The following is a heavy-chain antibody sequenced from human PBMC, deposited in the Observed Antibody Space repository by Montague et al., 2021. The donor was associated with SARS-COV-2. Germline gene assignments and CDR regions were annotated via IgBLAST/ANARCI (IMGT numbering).Heavy chain of an antibody. CDR1: GGSIGTYY. Sequence: SETLSLTCTVSGGSIGTYYWNWIRQSPGKGLEWLDYIYYTGSTKXSPSLKSRVTISMDTSRDQLSLRLKSVTAADTAVYYCARDNYGDWGYYGLDVWGQGTTVIVSS. CDR2: IYYTGST. V-gene: IGHV4-59*01. D-gene: IGHD4-17*01. J-gene: IGHJ6*02. CDR3: ARDNYGDWGYYGLDV.